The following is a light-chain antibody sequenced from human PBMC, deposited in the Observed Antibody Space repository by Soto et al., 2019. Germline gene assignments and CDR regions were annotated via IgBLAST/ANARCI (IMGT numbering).Light chain of an antibody. Sequence: EIVMTQSPATLSVSPGDRATLSCRASQSVSSNLAWYQQKPGQAPRLLIYGASTRATGIPARFSGSGSGTELTLTSSRVRCEDFGVYYGQHYDNWPRTFSQGTKVEIK. CDR1: QSVSSN. CDR2: GAS. J-gene: IGKJ1*01. CDR3: QHYDNWPRT. V-gene: IGKV3-15*01.